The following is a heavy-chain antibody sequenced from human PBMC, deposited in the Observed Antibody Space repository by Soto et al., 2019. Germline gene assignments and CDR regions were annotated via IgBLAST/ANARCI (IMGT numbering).Heavy chain of an antibody. CDR1: GYKFTRYG. D-gene: IGHD2-8*01. CDR2: ISGYNGDT. CDR3: AKNGQPPYYYYGLDV. Sequence: QGHLVQSGAEVKKPGASVKVSCKASGYKFTRYGISWVRQAPGQGLEWMGWISGYNGDTNYAQNLQDRVTMTIDTSTNTAYMELRSLTSDDTAVYYCAKNGQPPYYYYGLDVWGQGTTVTVSS. V-gene: IGHV1-18*01. J-gene: IGHJ6*02.